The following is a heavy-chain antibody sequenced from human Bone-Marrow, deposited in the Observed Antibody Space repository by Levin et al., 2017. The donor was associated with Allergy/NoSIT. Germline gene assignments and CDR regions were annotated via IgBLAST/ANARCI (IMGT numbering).Heavy chain of an antibody. CDR1: GGTFSNYG. J-gene: IGHJ4*02. Sequence: RASVKVSCKASGGTFSNYGISWVRQAPGQGLEWMGRIIAIFGSANYAQKFQGRVTLTADESTSTAYMELSSLRSEDTAVYYCATISGNTEFDYWGQGTLVSVSS. V-gene: IGHV1-69*13. D-gene: IGHD5-12*01. CDR2: IIAIFGSA. CDR3: ATISGNTEFDY.